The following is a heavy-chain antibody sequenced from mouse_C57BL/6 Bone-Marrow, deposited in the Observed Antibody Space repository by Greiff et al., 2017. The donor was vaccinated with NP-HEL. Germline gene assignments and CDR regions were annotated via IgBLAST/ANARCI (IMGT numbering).Heavy chain of an antibody. V-gene: IGHV5-16*01. J-gene: IGHJ1*03. CDR3: ARDRGTTVVAFYWYFDV. CDR2: INYDGSST. D-gene: IGHD1-1*01. CDR1: GFTFSDYY. Sequence: EVKVEESEGGLVQPGSSMKLSCTASGFTFSDYYMAWVRQVPEKGLEWVANINYDGSSTYYLDSLKSRFIISRDNAKNILYLQMSSLKSEDTATYYCARDRGTTVVAFYWYFDVWGTGTTVTVSS.